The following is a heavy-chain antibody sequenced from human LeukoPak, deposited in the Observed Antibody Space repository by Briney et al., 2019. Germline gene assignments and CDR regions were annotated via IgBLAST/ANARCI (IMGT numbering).Heavy chain of an antibody. CDR1: GYTFTSYY. D-gene: IGHD4-17*01. J-gene: IGHJ5*02. V-gene: IGHV1-46*01. CDR2: LNPSGGST. Sequence: ASVKVSCKASGYTFTSYYMHWVRQAPGQGLEWMGILNPSGGSTSHAQKFEGRVTKPRDMCPGTVDMALGSLRSEDTGLYYCARVHDDYGDYGWSDPWGQGTLVTV. CDR3: ARVHDDYGDYGWSDP.